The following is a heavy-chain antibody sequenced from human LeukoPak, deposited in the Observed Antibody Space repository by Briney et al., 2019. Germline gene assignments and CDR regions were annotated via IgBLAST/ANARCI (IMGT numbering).Heavy chain of an antibody. D-gene: IGHD1-1*01. V-gene: IGHV3-23*01. CDR3: AKRFSSTASTDSSDY. CDR2: ISGSGDNI. J-gene: IGHJ4*02. CDR1: GFTFSSYD. Sequence: GGSLRLSCAASGFTFSSYDMSWVRQAPGKGLEWVSSISGSGDNIYHADSVKGRFTVSRDNSKNTLYLQMNSLRAEDTAVYYCAKRFSSTASTDSSDYWGQGTLVTVSS.